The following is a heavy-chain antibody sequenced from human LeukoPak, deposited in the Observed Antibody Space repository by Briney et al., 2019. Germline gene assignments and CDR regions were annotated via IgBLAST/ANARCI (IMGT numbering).Heavy chain of an antibody. J-gene: IGHJ5*02. D-gene: IGHD6-6*01. Sequence: ASVKVSCKASGYTFINYGISWVRQAPGQGLGWMGWISGYNGDTNYAQKLHGRVTMTTDTSTRTAYMELRSLRSDDTAVYSCARSISSAGDNWFDTWGQGTLVTVSS. CDR3: ARSISSAGDNWFDT. CDR1: GYTFINYG. CDR2: ISGYNGDT. V-gene: IGHV1-18*01.